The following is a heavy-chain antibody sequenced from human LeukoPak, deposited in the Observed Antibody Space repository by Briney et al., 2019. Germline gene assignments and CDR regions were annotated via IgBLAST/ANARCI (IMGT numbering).Heavy chain of an antibody. D-gene: IGHD6-19*01. CDR1: GFTFSRYA. CDR3: ARQPGLAVAGRFDY. J-gene: IGHJ4*02. Sequence: GGSLRLSCAASGFTFSRYAMSWVRQAPGKGLEWVSPISGSGDSIYYADSVKGRFTISRDNSKNTLYLQMNSPRAEDTAVYYCARQPGLAVAGRFDYWGQGTPVTVSS. V-gene: IGHV3-23*01. CDR2: ISGSGDSI.